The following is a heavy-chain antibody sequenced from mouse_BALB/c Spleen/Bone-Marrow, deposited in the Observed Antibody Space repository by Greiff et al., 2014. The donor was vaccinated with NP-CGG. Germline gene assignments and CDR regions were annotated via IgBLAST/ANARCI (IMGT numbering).Heavy chain of an antibody. D-gene: IGHD2-10*02. V-gene: IGHV1-14*01. CDR3: ARKVWYYAMDY. CDR1: RYTFTSYV. CDR2: INPYNDGT. Sequence: VHVKQSGPELVKPGASVKMSCKASRYTFTSYVMHWVKQKPGQGLEWIGYINPYNDGTKYNEKFKGKATLTSDKSSSTAYMELSSLTSEDSAVYYCARKVWYYAMDYWGQGTSVTVSS. J-gene: IGHJ4*01.